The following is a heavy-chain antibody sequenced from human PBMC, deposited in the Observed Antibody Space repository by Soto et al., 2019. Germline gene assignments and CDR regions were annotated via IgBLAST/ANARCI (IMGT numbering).Heavy chain of an antibody. CDR2: ISYSGSS. Sequence: QLQLQESGPRLVKPSETLSLTCTVSGGSITSSSYYWGWIRQPPGKGLEWIGSISYSGSSYYNPSLTSRVSISVYTSKNQFSLWLSFVSAAHTAVYYCARLYCSGGRCYPADYWGQGTLVTVSS. V-gene: IGHV4-39*01. CDR3: ARLYCSGGRCYPADY. D-gene: IGHD2-15*01. J-gene: IGHJ4*02. CDR1: GGSITSSSYY.